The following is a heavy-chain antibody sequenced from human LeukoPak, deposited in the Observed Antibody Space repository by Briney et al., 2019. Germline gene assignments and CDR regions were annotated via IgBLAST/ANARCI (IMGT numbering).Heavy chain of an antibody. CDR3: ARVGAMYYYGSEPHWFDP. Sequence: SETLSLTCTVSGGSISSYYWSWIRQPPGKGLEWIGYIYYSGSTNYNPSLKSRVTISVDTSKNQFSLKLSSVTAADTAVYYCARVGAMYYYGSEPHWFDPWGQGTLVTASS. CDR2: IYYSGST. V-gene: IGHV4-59*01. D-gene: IGHD3-10*01. J-gene: IGHJ5*02. CDR1: GGSISSYY.